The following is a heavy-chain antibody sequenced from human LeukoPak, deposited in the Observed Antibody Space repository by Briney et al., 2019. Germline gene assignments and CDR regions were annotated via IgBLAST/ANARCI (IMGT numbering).Heavy chain of an antibody. J-gene: IGHJ5*02. CDR2: INPNNGDT. V-gene: IGHV1-2*02. D-gene: IGHD3-10*01. CDR1: GYTFTGFY. Sequence: ASVKVSCKASGYTFTGFYVHWVRQAPGQDLEWMGWINPNNGDTHYAQNLQGRVTMTRDTSISTTYMELNRLTSDDTAVYYCARDHDASAAYSFDPWGQGTLVTVSS. CDR3: ARDHDASAAYSFDP.